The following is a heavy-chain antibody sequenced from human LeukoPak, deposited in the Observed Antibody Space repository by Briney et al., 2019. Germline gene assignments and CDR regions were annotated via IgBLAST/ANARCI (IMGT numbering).Heavy chain of an antibody. CDR1: GGSISSSSYY. J-gene: IGHJ4*02. Sequence: SETLSPTCTVSGGSISSSSYYWGWIRQPPGKGLEWIGSIYYSGSTYYNPSLKCRVTISVDTSKNQFSLKLSSVTAADTAIYYCARGAENYYGSGTIILAYWGQGTLVTVSS. CDR2: IYYSGST. D-gene: IGHD3-10*01. V-gene: IGHV4-39*07. CDR3: ARGAENYYGSGTIILAY.